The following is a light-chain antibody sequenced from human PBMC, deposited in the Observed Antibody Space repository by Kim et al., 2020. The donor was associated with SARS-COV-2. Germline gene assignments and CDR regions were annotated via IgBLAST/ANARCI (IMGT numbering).Light chain of an antibody. CDR2: RAD. Sequence: DIQLTQSPSSLSASVGDRVTITCRASQSLTTYLNWYQQKPGEAPKVLIYRADSLQSGVPSRFSGSGSGTDFTLSISSLQPEDFASYYCQHSYNTPYTFGQGTKLEI. J-gene: IGKJ2*01. CDR3: QHSYNTPYT. CDR1: QSLTTY. V-gene: IGKV1-39*01.